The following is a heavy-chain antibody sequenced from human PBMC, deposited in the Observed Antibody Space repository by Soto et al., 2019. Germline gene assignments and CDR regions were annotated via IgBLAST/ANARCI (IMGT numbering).Heavy chain of an antibody. D-gene: IGHD3-10*01. CDR1: GGSISSYY. CDR2: IYYSGST. Sequence: QVQLQESGPGLVKPSETLSLTCTVSGGSISSYYWSWIRQTPGKGLEWIGYIYYSGSTNYNPSLKSRVTISVDTSKNQFSLKLSSVTAADTAVYYCARTWGGFGDYWGQGTLVTVSS. V-gene: IGHV4-59*01. CDR3: ARTWGGFGDY. J-gene: IGHJ4*02.